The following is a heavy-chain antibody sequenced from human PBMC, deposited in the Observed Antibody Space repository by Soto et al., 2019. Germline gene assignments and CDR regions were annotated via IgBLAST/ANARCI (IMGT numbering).Heavy chain of an antibody. CDR2: ISYDGSNK. J-gene: IGHJ4*02. V-gene: IGHV3-30*18. D-gene: IGHD2-2*01. Sequence: QVQLVESGGGVVQPGRSLRLSCAASGFTFSSYGMHWVRQAPGKGLEWVAVISYDGSNKYYADSVKGRFTISRDNSKNTLYLQMNSLRAEDTAVYYCAKDSAVVVVAYYFDYWGQGTLVTVSS. CDR3: AKDSAVVVVAYYFDY. CDR1: GFTFSSYG.